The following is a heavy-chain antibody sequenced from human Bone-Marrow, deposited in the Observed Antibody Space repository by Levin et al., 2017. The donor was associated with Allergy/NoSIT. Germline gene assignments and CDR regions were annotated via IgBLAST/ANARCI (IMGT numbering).Heavy chain of an antibody. V-gene: IGHV3-48*02. CDR1: GFTFTNYT. CDR2: ISTSGDTK. Sequence: GGSLRLSCAVSGFTFTNYTMTWVRQAPGKGLEWISDISTSGDTKNYADSVKGRFTVSRDNAKNSLFLQMNSLRDEDTAVYYCARHDYGDNFFDYWGQGTLVTVSS. J-gene: IGHJ4*02. CDR3: ARHDYGDNFFDY. D-gene: IGHD4-17*01.